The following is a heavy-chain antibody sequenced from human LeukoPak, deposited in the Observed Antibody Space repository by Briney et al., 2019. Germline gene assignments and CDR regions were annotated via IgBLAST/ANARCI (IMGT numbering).Heavy chain of an antibody. J-gene: IGHJ4*02. CDR1: GGSISSSSYY. D-gene: IGHD1-7*01. Sequence: SEILSLTCTVSGGSISSSSYYWGWIRQPPGKGLEWIGSIYYSGSTYYNPSLKSRVTISVDTSKNQFSLKLSSVTAADTAVYYCRITGTTREIDYWGQGTLVTVSS. CDR3: RITGTTREIDY. CDR2: IYYSGST. V-gene: IGHV4-39*01.